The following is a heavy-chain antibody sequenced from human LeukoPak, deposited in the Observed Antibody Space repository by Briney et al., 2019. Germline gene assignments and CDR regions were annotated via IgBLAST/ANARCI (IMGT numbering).Heavy chain of an antibody. CDR2: IYYSGGT. J-gene: IGHJ5*02. D-gene: IGHD3-3*01. CDR1: GGSISSSSYY. CDR3: ARDGRGYDFWSGYIYISGYNWFDP. Sequence: SETLSPTCTVSGGSISSSSYYWGWIRQPPGKGLEWIGSIYYSGGTYYNPSLKSRVTISVDTSKNQFSLKLSSVTAADTAVYYCARDGRGYDFWSGYIYISGYNWFDPWGQGTLVTVSS. V-gene: IGHV4-39*07.